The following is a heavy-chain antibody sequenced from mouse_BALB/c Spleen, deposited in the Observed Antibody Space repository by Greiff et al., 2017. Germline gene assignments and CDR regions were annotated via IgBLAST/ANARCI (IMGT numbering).Heavy chain of an antibody. D-gene: IGHD1-1*01. CDR2: ISSGGSYT. V-gene: IGHV5-6-4*01. J-gene: IGHJ2*01. CDR3: TRREVLRSYFDY. Sequence: VNVVESGGGLVKPGGSLKLSCAASGFTFSSYTMSWVRQTPEKRLEWVATISSGGSYTYYPDSVKGRFTISRDNAKNTLYLQMSSLKSEDTAMYYCTRREVLRSYFDYWGQGTTLTVSS. CDR1: GFTFSSYT.